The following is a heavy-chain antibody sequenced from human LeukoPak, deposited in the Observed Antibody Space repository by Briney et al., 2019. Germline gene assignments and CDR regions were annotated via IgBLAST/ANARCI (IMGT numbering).Heavy chain of an antibody. J-gene: IGHJ3*01. V-gene: IGHV4-39*01. Sequence: SQSLSLTCTVSGGSISSSRKCSGWIRPPPGKGLEWIGSTTRSTSTYYNPSLRSRVGISVVTSKNHFYLTLSSVTPADLAVYYCARHDDYPYTSQPDSFDVWGQGTMVTVSS. D-gene: IGHD3-16*01. CDR3: ARHDDYPYTSQPDSFDV. CDR2: TTRSTST. CDR1: GGSISSSRKC.